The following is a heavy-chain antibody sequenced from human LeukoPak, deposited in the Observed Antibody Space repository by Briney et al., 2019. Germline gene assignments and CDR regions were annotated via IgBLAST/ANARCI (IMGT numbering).Heavy chain of an antibody. CDR3: ARNRGYSTFDM. CDR1: GFTFSSYW. CDR2: INQDGSEK. V-gene: IGHV3-7*05. Sequence: GGSLRLSCVASGFTFSSYWVAWVRQAPGTGLEWVANINQDGSEKNYVDSVKGRFTISRDNAKNSLCLQMNSLRAEDTAVYYCARNRGYSTFDMWGQGTMVTVSS. D-gene: IGHD5-18*01. J-gene: IGHJ3*02.